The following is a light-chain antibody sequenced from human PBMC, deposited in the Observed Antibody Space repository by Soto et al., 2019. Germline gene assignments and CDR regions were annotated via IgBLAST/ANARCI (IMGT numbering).Light chain of an antibody. CDR2: GAS. CDR1: QGIISN. J-gene: IGKJ5*01. Sequence: QLTQSPSSLSASDGDRVTLTCRASQGIISNLAWYQQKPGRAPKLLIFGASTLQSGVPSRFSGSGSGTEFTLTISSLQPDDFATYYCQQSYSTLIPFGQGTRLEIK. CDR3: QQSYSTLIP. V-gene: IGKV1-9*01.